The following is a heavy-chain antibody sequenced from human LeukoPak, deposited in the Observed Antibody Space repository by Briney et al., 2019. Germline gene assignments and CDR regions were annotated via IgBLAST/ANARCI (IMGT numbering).Heavy chain of an antibody. D-gene: IGHD5-12*01. Sequence: GGSLRLSCAASGFTFSTYGMHWVRQAPGKGLEWVAFIRYDGSNKYYADSVKGRFTISRDNSKNTLYLQMNSLRAEDTAVYYCARVDEATFDYWGQGTLVTVSS. CDR1: GFTFSTYG. CDR2: IRYDGSNK. J-gene: IGHJ4*02. V-gene: IGHV3-30*02. CDR3: ARVDEATFDY.